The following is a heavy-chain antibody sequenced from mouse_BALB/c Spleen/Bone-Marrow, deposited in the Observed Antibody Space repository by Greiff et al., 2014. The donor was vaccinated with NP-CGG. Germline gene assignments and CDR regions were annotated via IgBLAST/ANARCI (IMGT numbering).Heavy chain of an antibody. J-gene: IGHJ4*01. CDR3: ARAITDAMDY. CDR2: INSGSGGT. Sequence: VNLVESGAELVRPGTSVKVSCKGSGYAFTNYLIEWVKQRPGQGLEWIGVINSGSGGTKYNEKFKGKATLTADKSSSTAYMQLSSLTSDDSAVYFCARAITDAMDYWGQGTSVTVSS. D-gene: IGHD2-4*01. CDR1: GYAFTNYL. V-gene: IGHV1-54*01.